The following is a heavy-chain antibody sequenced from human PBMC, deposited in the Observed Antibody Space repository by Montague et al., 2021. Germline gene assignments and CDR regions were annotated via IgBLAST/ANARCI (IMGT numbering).Heavy chain of an antibody. J-gene: IGHJ6*03. CDR3: ARERDRYYYMDI. CDR2: DSHGGST. V-gene: IGHV4-38-2*02. Sequence: SETLSLTCTASRSLINSDYYWGWLRQPPGKVLEWMGSDSHGGSTYYNPPHKCRTTISVDTSNNHFSLQLSSVTAADTAMYYCARERDRYYYMDIWGKGTTITVSS. CDR1: RSLINSDYY.